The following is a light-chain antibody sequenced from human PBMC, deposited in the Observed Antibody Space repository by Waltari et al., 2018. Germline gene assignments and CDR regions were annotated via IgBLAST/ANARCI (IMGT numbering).Light chain of an antibody. V-gene: IGKV4-1*01. J-gene: IGKJ4*01. Sequence: DIVMTQSPDSLAVSLGERATINCKSSQSVLYSSNNKNNLAWYQQKPGQPPKLLIYWASTRDSGVPDRFSGSVSGTDFTLTISSLQAEDVAVYYCQQYYSTPLTFGGGTKVEIK. CDR1: QSVLYSSNNKNN. CDR2: WAS. CDR3: QQYYSTPLT.